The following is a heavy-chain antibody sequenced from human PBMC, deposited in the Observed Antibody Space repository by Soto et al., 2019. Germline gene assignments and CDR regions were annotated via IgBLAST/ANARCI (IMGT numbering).Heavy chain of an antibody. D-gene: IGHD3-22*01. Sequence: PSETLSLTCAVSGGSISSGGYSWSWIRQPPGKGLEWIGYIYHSGSTYYNPSLKSRVTISVDRSKNQFSLKLSSVTAADTAVYYCARARITYYYDSSGYPGWFNWFDPWGQGTLVTVS. J-gene: IGHJ5*02. CDR3: ARARITYYYDSSGYPGWFNWFDP. V-gene: IGHV4-30-2*01. CDR1: GGSISSGGYS. CDR2: IYHSGST.